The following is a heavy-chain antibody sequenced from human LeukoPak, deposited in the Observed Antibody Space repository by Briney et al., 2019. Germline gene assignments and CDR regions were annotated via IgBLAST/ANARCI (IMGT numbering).Heavy chain of an antibody. D-gene: IGHD3-10*01. CDR1: GYTFTGYY. CDR2: INPNSGGT. V-gene: IGHV1-2*02. J-gene: IGHJ4*02. Sequence: ASVKISCKASGYTFTGYYMHWVRQAPGQGLEWMVWINPNSGGTNYAQKFQGRVTMTRDTSISTAYMELGRLRSDDTAVYYCAREGEMQDFDYWGQGTLVTVSS. CDR3: AREGEMQDFDY.